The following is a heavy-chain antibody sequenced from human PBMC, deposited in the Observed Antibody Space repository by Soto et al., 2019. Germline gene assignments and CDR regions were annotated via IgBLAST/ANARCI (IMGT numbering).Heavy chain of an antibody. D-gene: IGHD1-26*01. CDR3: ARGSGWEDFDF. CDR2: IYYSGST. Sequence: PSETLSLTCSVSGGSISGGVYYLSWIRQHPGKGLEWIGYIYYSGSTYYNPSLKSRLTISVDTSKNQFSLKLSSVTAADTAVYYCARGSGWEDFDFWGQGTLVTVSS. CDR1: GGSISGGVYY. V-gene: IGHV4-31*03. J-gene: IGHJ4*02.